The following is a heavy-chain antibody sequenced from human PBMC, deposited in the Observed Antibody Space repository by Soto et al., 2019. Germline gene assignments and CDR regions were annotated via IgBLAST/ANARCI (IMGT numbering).Heavy chain of an antibody. CDR2: IWYDGSNK. CDR1: GFTFSSYG. J-gene: IGHJ4*02. CDR3: ARDFAYLNYGDYFGFPDY. V-gene: IGHV3-33*01. D-gene: IGHD4-17*01. Sequence: GGSLRLSCAASGFTFSSYGMHWVRQAPGKGLEWVAVIWYDGSNKYYADSVKGRFTISRDNSKNTLYLQMNSLRAEDTAVYYCARDFAYLNYGDYFGFPDYWGQGTLVTVSS.